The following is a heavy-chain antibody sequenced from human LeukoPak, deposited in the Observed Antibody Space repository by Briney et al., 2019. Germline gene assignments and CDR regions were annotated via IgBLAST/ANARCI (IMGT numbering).Heavy chain of an antibody. CDR2: LSYTGKT. D-gene: IGHD2/OR15-2a*01. Sequence: SETLSLTCVVSGASVSSSHWNWIRQLPGKGLEWIGCLSYTGKTDYNPSLTSRVTISLDSSKNQVSLKLRSVTAADTAVYYCSEGYFEPFDHWGQGTLVTVSS. CDR1: GASVSSSH. J-gene: IGHJ4*02. CDR3: SEGYFEPFDH. V-gene: IGHV4-59*02.